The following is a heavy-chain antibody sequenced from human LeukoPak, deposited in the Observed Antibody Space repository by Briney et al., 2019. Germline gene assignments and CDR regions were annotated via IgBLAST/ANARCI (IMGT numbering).Heavy chain of an antibody. J-gene: IGHJ4*02. D-gene: IGHD3-22*01. Sequence: PSETLSLTCTVSGGSISSYYWSWIRQPAGKGLEWIGRIYTSRSTNYNPSLKSRVTMSVDTSKNQFPLKLSSVTAADTAVYYCARDYLRDYYDSSGPFSNWGQGNLVTVSS. V-gene: IGHV4-4*07. CDR1: GGSISSYY. CDR3: ARDYLRDYYDSSGPFSN. CDR2: IYTSRST.